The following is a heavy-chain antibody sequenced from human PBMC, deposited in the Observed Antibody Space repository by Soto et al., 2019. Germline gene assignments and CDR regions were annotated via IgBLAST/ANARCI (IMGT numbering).Heavy chain of an antibody. J-gene: IGHJ4*02. CDR1: GDSFSSNSAA. CDR2: TYNRSKWYN. D-gene: IGHD1-1*01. Sequence: SQTLSLTCAISGDSFSSNSAACNWIRRSPSRGLEWLVRTYNRSKWYNEYAVYVKSRIVIRQDTSKNHFSLQLKSVTPEDTAVYYCERTTGNFDSWGQGTLVTVS. V-gene: IGHV6-1*01. CDR3: ERTTGNFDS.